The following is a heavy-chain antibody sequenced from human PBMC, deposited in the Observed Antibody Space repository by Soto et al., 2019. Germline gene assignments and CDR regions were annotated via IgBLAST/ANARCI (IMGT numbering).Heavy chain of an antibody. CDR1: GYTFSNFW. Sequence: GESLKISCQCSGYTFSNFWIAWVRQLPGRGLEWMGIIYPGDYETRYSPSFHGKVTISADRSIGTAYLQWSSLEASDSAFYFCARSPRSSPYFDYWGQGALVTVSS. V-gene: IGHV5-51*01. CDR3: ARSPRSSPYFDY. D-gene: IGHD6-13*01. CDR2: IYPGDYET. J-gene: IGHJ4*02.